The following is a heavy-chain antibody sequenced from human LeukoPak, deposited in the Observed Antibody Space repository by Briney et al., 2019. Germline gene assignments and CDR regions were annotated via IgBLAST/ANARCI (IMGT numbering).Heavy chain of an antibody. CDR3: ARGFGQRGYYYYALDV. D-gene: IGHD3-10*01. Sequence: GGSLRLSCAASGFTFSDYYMSWIRQAPGKGLEWVSYISSSGSTIYYADSVKGRFAISRDNAKNSLYLQMSSLRAEDTAVYYCARGFGQRGYYYYALDVWGQGTTVTVSS. CDR1: GFTFSDYY. CDR2: ISSSGSTI. J-gene: IGHJ6*02. V-gene: IGHV3-11*04.